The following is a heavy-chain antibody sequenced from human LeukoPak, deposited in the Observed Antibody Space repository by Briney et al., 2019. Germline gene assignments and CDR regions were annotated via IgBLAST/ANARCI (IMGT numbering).Heavy chain of an antibody. J-gene: IGHJ4*02. CDR3: ARGSVYYYDSSGYHPFDY. V-gene: IGHV1-18*01. CDR1: GYTFTSYG. CDR2: ISAYNGNT. Sequence: WASVKVSCKASGYTFTSYGISWVRQAPGQGLEWMGWISAYNGNTNYAQTLQGRVTMTTDTSTSTAYMELRSLRSDDTVVYYCARGSVYYYDSSGYHPFDYWGQGTLVTVSS. D-gene: IGHD3-22*01.